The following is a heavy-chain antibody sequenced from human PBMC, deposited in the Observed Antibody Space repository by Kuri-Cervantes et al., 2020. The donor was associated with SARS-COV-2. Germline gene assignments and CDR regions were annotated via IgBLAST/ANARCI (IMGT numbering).Heavy chain of an antibody. CDR1: GGSISSYY. V-gene: IGHV4-59*01. Sequence: SETLSLTCTVSGGSISSYYWSWIRQPPGKGLEWIGYIYYSGSTNYNPSLKSRVTISVDTSKNQFSLKLSSVTAADTAVYYCARERGGQWLVRLGYFDYWGQGTLVTVSS. CDR2: IYYSGST. CDR3: ARERGGQWLVRLGYFDY. D-gene: IGHD6-19*01. J-gene: IGHJ4*02.